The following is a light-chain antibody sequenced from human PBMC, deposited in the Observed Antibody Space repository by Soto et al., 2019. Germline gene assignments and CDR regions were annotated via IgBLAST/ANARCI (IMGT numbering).Light chain of an antibody. CDR3: ATWDDNVKGPV. J-gene: IGLJ2*01. CDR2: TNS. Sequence: QSVLTQPPSASGPPGQRVTISCSGRASNIGSNFVSWYQVVPGTAPKLLIYTNSHWPSGVPDRFSGSRSGTSASLDISGLQSDDEADYFCATWDDNVKGPVFGGGTKVTVL. V-gene: IGLV1-44*01. CDR1: ASNIGSNF.